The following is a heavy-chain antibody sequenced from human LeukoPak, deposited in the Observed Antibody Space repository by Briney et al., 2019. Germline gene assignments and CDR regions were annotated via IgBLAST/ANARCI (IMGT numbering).Heavy chain of an antibody. CDR2: IYLYGTT. D-gene: IGHD2-15*01. CDR3: ANADRYCSGGSCHVPDAFDF. CDR1: IGSISSSKW. Sequence: SETLSLTCSVSIGSISSSKWWSWVRQSPVKGLEWIGEIYLYGTTNYNPSFTSRVTMSVDRSRNQFSLKLTSVTAADTAVYYCANADRYCSGGSCHVPDAFDFWGRGTVVTVSS. J-gene: IGHJ3*01. V-gene: IGHV4-4*02.